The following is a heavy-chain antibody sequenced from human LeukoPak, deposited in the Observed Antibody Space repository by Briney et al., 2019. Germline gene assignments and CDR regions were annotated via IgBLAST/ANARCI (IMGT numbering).Heavy chain of an antibody. J-gene: IGHJ3*02. Sequence: SETLSLTCTVSGDSISSYYWSWLRQPPGKGLEWIGYISSSGSTSYTPSLKSRVTVSVDTSKSQFSLKLSSVTAADTAVYYCARDLGSWPHVAFDIWGQGTMVTVSS. CDR1: GDSISSYY. V-gene: IGHV4-59*12. D-gene: IGHD3-16*01. CDR3: ARDLGSWPHVAFDI. CDR2: ISSSGST.